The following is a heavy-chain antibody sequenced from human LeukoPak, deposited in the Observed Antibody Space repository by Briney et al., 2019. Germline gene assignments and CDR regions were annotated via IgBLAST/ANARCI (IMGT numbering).Heavy chain of an antibody. D-gene: IGHD6-19*01. CDR2: ISSNGVST. J-gene: IGHJ4*02. CDR3: VKNGIYSSGWFGGYFDY. CDR1: GFTFSSYA. Sequence: GGSLRLSCSASGFTFSSYAMHWVRQAPGKGLEYVSAISSNGVSTYYADSVKGRFTIYRDNSKNTLYLQMSNLRPEDTAVYYCVKNGIYSSGWFGGYFDYWGQGGLVTVSS. V-gene: IGHV3-64D*09.